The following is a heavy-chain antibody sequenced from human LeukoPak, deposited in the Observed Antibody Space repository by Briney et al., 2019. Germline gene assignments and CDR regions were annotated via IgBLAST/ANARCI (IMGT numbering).Heavy chain of an antibody. V-gene: IGHV3-30*03. J-gene: IGHJ4*02. CDR3: GRDRTGSYYRDPDY. CDR1: RFTFSRYW. Sequence: GGSLRLSCAASRFTFSRYWMHWVRQAPGKGLEWVTVISSDGTNTYYADSVRGRFTISRDNSRDTLCLQMNSLRAEDTAVYYCGRDRTGSYYRDPDYWGQGTLVTVSS. D-gene: IGHD3-10*01. CDR2: ISSDGTNT.